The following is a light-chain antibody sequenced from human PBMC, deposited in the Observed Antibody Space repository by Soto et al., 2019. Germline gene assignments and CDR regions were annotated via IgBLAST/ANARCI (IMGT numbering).Light chain of an antibody. CDR1: QSVSSTY. Sequence: EIVMTQSPDTLSVSPGEKATLSCRPSQSVSSTYLAWYQQQPGQAPRLLMSGTSNRATGTPDRFSGSGSGTDLTLTISRLEPEDFEVYDCQQYGSPPITFGQGTRLEIK. CDR3: QQYGSPPIT. J-gene: IGKJ5*01. CDR2: GTS. V-gene: IGKV3-20*01.